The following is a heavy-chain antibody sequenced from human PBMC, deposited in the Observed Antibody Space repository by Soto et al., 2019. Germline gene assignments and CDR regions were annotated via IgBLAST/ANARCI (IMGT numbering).Heavy chain of an antibody. Sequence: PSETLSLTCTVSGGSISSYYWSWIRQPAGKGLEWIGRIYTSGSTNYNPSLKSRVTMSVDTSKNQFSLKLSSVTAADTAVYYCARDTGIVVVPAAIPGYGMDVWGQGTTVTVSS. J-gene: IGHJ6*02. CDR1: GGSISSYY. D-gene: IGHD2-2*02. CDR3: ARDTGIVVVPAAIPGYGMDV. CDR2: IYTSGST. V-gene: IGHV4-4*07.